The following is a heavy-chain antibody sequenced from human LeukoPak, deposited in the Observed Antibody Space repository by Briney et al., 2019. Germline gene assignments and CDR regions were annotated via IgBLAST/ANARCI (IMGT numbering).Heavy chain of an antibody. J-gene: IGHJ5*02. D-gene: IGHD7-27*01. CDR2: IVSDGSGT. CDR1: GFTFSSYW. CDR3: ARDRNIYGSDWGNWFDP. Sequence: PGGSLRLSCAASGFTFSSYWMHCVREAPGKGLVWVSRIVSDGSGTTYADSVKGRFTISRDNAKSTLYLQMDSLRAEDTAVYYCARDRNIYGSDWGNWFDPWGQGTLVTVSS. V-gene: IGHV3-74*01.